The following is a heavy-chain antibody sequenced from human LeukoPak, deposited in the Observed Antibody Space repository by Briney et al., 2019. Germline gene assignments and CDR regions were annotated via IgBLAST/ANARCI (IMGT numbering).Heavy chain of an antibody. CDR2: INPSGGST. J-gene: IGHJ3*02. Sequence: ASAKVSCKASGYTFTSYYMHWVRQAPGQGLEWMGIINPSGGSTSYAQKFQGRVTVTRDTSTSTAYMELSSLRSEDTAVYYCARVRDHMVRGGDAFDIWGQGTMVTVSS. V-gene: IGHV1-46*01. CDR1: GYTFTSYY. D-gene: IGHD3-10*01. CDR3: ARVRDHMVRGGDAFDI.